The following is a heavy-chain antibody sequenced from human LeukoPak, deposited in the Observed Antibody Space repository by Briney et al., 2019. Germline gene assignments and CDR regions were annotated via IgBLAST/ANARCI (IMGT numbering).Heavy chain of an antibody. CDR3: ARERYYDSSGYYNGDLHY. CDR1: GGTFSSYA. J-gene: IGHJ4*02. D-gene: IGHD3-22*01. CDR2: IIPIFGTA. V-gene: IGHV1-69*01. Sequence: SVKVSCKASGGTFSSYAISWVRQAPGQGLEWMGGIIPIFGTANYAQKFQGRVTITADESTSTAYMELSSLRSEDTAVYYCARERYYDSSGYYNGDLHYWGQGTLVTVSS.